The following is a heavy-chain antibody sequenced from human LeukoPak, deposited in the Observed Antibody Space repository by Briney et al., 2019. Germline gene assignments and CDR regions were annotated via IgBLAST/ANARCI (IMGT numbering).Heavy chain of an antibody. D-gene: IGHD6-13*01. J-gene: IGHJ4*02. CDR1: VGSISSYY. CDR2: IYYSGSS. CDR3: AGVTGYVMEDYFDY. V-gene: IGHV4-59*01. Sequence: PSQTLCLTRTVSVGSISSYYWSCIPQPPRKGLEWIGYIYYSGSSNYDPSFKRRVTISVDTSKNQFSLRLSSVTAADAAVYYCAGVTGYVMEDYFDYWGQGTLVTVSS.